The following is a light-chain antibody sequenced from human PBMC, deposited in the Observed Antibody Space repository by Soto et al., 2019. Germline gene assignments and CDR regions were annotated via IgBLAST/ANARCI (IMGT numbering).Light chain of an antibody. CDR2: AAS. V-gene: IGKV3-15*01. CDR1: QRVSTG. CDR3: QQYYDWPLT. J-gene: IGKJ4*01. Sequence: IMMTQSPATLDVSPGGSATLFCRASQRVSTGLAWYQQKPGQSPRLLIFAASTRATGIPDRFSGGGSGTEFTLTISSLQPEDFVVYYCQQYYDWPLTFGGGTKVEIK.